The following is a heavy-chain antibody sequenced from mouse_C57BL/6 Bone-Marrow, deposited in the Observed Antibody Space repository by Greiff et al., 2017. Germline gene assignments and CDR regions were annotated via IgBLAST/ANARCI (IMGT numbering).Heavy chain of an antibody. D-gene: IGHD1-1*01. J-gene: IGHJ3*01. CDR3: AREEKFYYYGSSLFAY. Sequence: QVQLQQSGAELVRPGTSVKVSCKASGYAFTNYLIEWVKQRPGQGLEWIGVINPGSGGTNYNEKFKGKATLTADKSSSTDYMQLSSLTSEDSAVYFCAREEKFYYYGSSLFAYWGQGTLVTVSA. CDR1: GYAFTNYL. V-gene: IGHV1-54*01. CDR2: INPGSGGT.